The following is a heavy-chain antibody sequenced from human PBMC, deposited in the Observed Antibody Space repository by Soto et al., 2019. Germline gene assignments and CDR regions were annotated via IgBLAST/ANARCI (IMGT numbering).Heavy chain of an antibody. V-gene: IGHV4-59*12. J-gene: IGHJ6*02. D-gene: IGHD4-17*01. Sequence: SETLSLTCTVSSDSISNYYCSWFRQPPGKGLEWIGYMHYNGYTSYNPSLRSRITINPDTSKNQFSLQLNSVTPEDTAVYYCARDFITNNYGGGGMDVWGPGTTVTVSS. CDR3: ARDFITNNYGGGGMDV. CDR1: SDSISNYY. CDR2: MHYNGYT.